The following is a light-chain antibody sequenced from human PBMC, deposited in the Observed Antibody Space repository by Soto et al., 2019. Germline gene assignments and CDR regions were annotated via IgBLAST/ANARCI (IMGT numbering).Light chain of an antibody. CDR3: QQYNNWPPAT. Sequence: AIRMTQSPSSFSASTGDRVTITCRASQGISSYLAWYQQKPGKAPKLLIYAASTLQSGVPSRFSGSGSGTDFTLTISCLQSEDFATYYCQQYNNWPPATFGQGTKVDIK. CDR1: QGISSY. CDR2: AAS. J-gene: IGKJ1*01. V-gene: IGKV1-8*01.